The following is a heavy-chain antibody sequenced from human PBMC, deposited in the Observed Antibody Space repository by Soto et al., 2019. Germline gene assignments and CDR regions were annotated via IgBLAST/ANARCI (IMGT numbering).Heavy chain of an antibody. V-gene: IGHV6-1*01. J-gene: IGHJ6*02. Sequence: PSRPFSLTGSISVASFSSNNAACNCVRQPPSRGLEWLGRTYYRSKWYNDYAVSVKSRITIHPDTSKNQFSLQLNSVTPEDTAVYYCTRRAAVTLAGGGLDVWGQGTTVTVSS. CDR1: VASFSSNNAA. CDR2: TYYRSKWYN. D-gene: IGHD4-17*01. CDR3: TRRAAVTLAGGGLDV.